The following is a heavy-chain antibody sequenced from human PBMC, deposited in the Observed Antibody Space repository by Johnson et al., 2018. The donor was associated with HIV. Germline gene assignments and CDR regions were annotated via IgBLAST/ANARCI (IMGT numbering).Heavy chain of an antibody. CDR1: GFRFSNAW. J-gene: IGHJ3*02. D-gene: IGHD3-10*01. V-gene: IGHV3-15*01. CDR3: TTDWEYYYGSGKLDAFDM. Sequence: VQLVESGGGLVKPGDSLRLSCTASGFRFSNAWMGWVRQAPGKGLEWLGRIKSKTGGGTTSYAAPVKGRFTIPRDDSKDTVYLHMNSLKVDDTAVYYCTTDWEYYYGSGKLDAFDMWGQGTMVTVSS. CDR2: IKSKTGGGTT.